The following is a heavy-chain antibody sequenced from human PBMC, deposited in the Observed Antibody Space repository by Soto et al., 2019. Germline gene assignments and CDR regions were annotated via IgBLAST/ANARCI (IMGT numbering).Heavy chain of an antibody. Sequence: QVHLVQSGAEVRKPGSSVRVSCKASGDTFTKYAISWLRQAPGQGLEWMGGIVPVFGRVTYAQRFQDRVSIIADKSTATSSLELTSLTADDTAVYYCAGVASGSTWDYFDYGGQGTLVTVSS. D-gene: IGHD3-10*01. CDR3: AGVASGSTWDYFDY. CDR1: GDTFTKYA. J-gene: IGHJ4*02. CDR2: IVPVFGRV. V-gene: IGHV1-69*06.